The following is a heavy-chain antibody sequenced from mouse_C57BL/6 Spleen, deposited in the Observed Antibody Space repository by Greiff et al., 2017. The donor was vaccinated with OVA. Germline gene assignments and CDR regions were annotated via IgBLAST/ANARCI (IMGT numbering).Heavy chain of an antibody. CDR2: ISYDGSN. D-gene: IGHD2-4*01. V-gene: IGHV3-6*01. CDR1: GYSITSGYY. Sequence: ESGPGLVKPSQSLSLTCSVTGYSITSGYYWNWIRQFPGNKLEWMGYISYDGSNNYNPSLKNRISITRDTSKNQFFLKLNSVTTEDTATYYCAREGDYDDAMDYWGQGTSGTVSS. J-gene: IGHJ4*01. CDR3: AREGDYDDAMDY.